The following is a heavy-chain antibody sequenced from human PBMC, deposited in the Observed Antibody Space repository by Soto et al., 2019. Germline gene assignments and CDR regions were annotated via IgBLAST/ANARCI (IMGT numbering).Heavy chain of an antibody. D-gene: IGHD3-22*01. V-gene: IGHV4-30-4*01. CDR1: GGSISSGDYY. Sequence: SETLSLTCTVSGGSISSGDYYWSWIRQPPGKGLEWIEYIYYSGSTYYNPSLKSRVTISVDTSKNQFSLKLSSVTAADTAVYYCARVGDSSGYYYPGLYYFDYRGQRTPVTVSS. CDR2: IYYSGST. J-gene: IGHJ4*02. CDR3: ARVGDSSGYYYPGLYYFDY.